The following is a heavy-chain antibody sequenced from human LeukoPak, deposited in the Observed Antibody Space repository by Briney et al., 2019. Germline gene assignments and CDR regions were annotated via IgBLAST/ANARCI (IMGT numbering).Heavy chain of an antibody. Sequence: ASVKVSCKASGYTFTSYDINWVRQATGQGLEWMGWMNPNSGNTGYAQKFQGRVTMTRNTSISTAYMELSSLRSEDTAVCYCARGRRNSSGYYYKAWVDPWGQGTLVTVSS. CDR2: MNPNSGNT. V-gene: IGHV1-8*01. J-gene: IGHJ5*02. CDR1: GYTFTSYD. D-gene: IGHD3-22*01. CDR3: ARGRRNSSGYYYKAWVDP.